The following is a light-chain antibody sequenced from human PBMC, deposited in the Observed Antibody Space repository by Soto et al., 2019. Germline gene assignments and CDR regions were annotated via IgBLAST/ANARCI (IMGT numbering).Light chain of an antibody. CDR3: QQRSNWLLT. CDR2: DAS. V-gene: IGKV3-11*01. Sequence: EIVLTQSPATLSLSPGERATLSCRASQSVSSYLAWYQQKPGQAPRLLIYDASNRATGIPAWFSGSGSGTDFTLTISSLEPEDFAVYYCQQRSNWLLTFGGGTKVELK. CDR1: QSVSSY. J-gene: IGKJ4*01.